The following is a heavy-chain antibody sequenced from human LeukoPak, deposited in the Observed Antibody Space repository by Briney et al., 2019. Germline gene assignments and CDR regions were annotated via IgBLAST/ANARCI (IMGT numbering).Heavy chain of an antibody. V-gene: IGHV3-30*04. Sequence: GGSLRLSCAPSGFTFSTHTMHWVRQAPGKGPEWVAVIESDGRNKYYAESVRGRFTISRDNSRNTLYLQLDSLRSEDTAVYYCVRQSTGLDYWGQGTLVTVSS. J-gene: IGHJ4*02. CDR1: GFTFSTHT. D-gene: IGHD5/OR15-5a*01. CDR2: IESDGRNK. CDR3: VRQSTGLDY.